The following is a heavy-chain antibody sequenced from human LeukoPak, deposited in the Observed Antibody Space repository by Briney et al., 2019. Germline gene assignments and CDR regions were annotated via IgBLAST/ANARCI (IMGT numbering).Heavy chain of an antibody. CDR3: ARDHHYDSSGYYSANYYMDV. D-gene: IGHD3-22*01. Sequence: ASVKVSCKASGYTFTSYYMHWVRQAPGQGLEWMGIINPSGGSTSYAQKFQGRVTMTRDMSTSTVYMELSSLRSEDTAVYYCARDHHYDSSGYYSANYYMDVWGKGTTVTVSS. CDR2: INPSGGST. J-gene: IGHJ6*03. V-gene: IGHV1-46*01. CDR1: GYTFTSYY.